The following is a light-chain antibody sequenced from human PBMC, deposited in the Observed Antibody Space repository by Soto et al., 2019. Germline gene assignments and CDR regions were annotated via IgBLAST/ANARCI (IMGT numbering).Light chain of an antibody. Sequence: SYALTQPPSVSVAPGQTARITCGGNNIGGKSVHWYQQKPGQAPVLVVYDDSDRPSGIPERFSGSKSGASASLAISGLRPEDEADYYCAAWDDSLSGVVFGGGTKVTVL. CDR1: NIGGKS. V-gene: IGLV3-21*02. CDR3: AAWDDSLSGVV. CDR2: DDS. J-gene: IGLJ2*01.